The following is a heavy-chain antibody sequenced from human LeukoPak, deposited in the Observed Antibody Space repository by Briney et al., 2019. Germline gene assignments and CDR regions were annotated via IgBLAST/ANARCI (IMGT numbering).Heavy chain of an antibody. CDR3: ARDMDIGSSWPNYYYYYGMDV. Sequence: QAGGSLRLSCAASGFTFSSYSMNWVRQAPEKGLEWVSYISSSSSTIYYADSVKGRFTISRDNAKNSLYLQMNSLRAEDTAVYYCARDMDIGSSWPNYYYYYGMDVWGQGTTVTVSS. J-gene: IGHJ6*02. CDR2: ISSSSSTI. CDR1: GFTFSSYS. V-gene: IGHV3-48*01. D-gene: IGHD6-13*01.